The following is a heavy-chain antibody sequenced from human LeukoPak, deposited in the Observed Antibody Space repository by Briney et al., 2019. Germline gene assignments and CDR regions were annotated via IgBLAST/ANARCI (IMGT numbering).Heavy chain of an antibody. CDR2: IWYDASNK. V-gene: IGHV3-33*01. J-gene: IGHJ5*02. CDR3: VRGVGVSRFNYLDP. Sequence: PGGSPRLSCAASGFTFSSFGMHWVRQAPGKGLEWVAVIWYDASNKYYVDSVKGRFTISRDNSKNTLYLQMNSLRDDDTAGYYCVRGVGVSRFNYLDPGGQGTLVIVSS. D-gene: IGHD1-7*01. CDR1: GFTFSSFG.